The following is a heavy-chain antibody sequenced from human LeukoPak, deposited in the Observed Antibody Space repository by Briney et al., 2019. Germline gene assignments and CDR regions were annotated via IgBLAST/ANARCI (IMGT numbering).Heavy chain of an antibody. V-gene: IGHV1-2*02. CDR1: GYTFTGYY. D-gene: IGHD2-2*02. J-gene: IGHJ6*03. CDR2: INPNSGGT. CDR3: AREVILAATAIQPRPYYYYYYMDV. Sequence: ASVKVSCKASGYTFTGYYMHWVRQAPGQGLEWMGWINPNSGGTNYAQKFQGRVTMTRDMSTSTVYMELSSLRSEDTAVYYCAREVILAATAIQPRPYYYYYYMDVWGKGTTVTVSS.